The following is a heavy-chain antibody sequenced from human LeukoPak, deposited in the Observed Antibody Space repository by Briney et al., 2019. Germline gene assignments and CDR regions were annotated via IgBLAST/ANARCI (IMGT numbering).Heavy chain of an antibody. Sequence: SETLSLTCTVSGGSISSGSYYWSWIRQPAGKGLEWIGRIYTSGSTKYNPSLKSRVTISVDTSKNQCSLKLSSLTAADTAVYYCATEYSTQTVTNFDYWGQGTLVTVSS. CDR2: IYTSGST. CDR1: GGSISSGSYY. CDR3: ATEYSTQTVTNFDY. J-gene: IGHJ4*02. D-gene: IGHD4-17*01. V-gene: IGHV4-61*02.